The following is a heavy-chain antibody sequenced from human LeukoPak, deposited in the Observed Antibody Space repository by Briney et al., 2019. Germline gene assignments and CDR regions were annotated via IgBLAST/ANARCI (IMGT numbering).Heavy chain of an antibody. V-gene: IGHV3-23*01. CDR2: ITGGGLST. J-gene: IGHJ4*02. CDR1: GFTFSSYW. D-gene: IGHD3-10*01. CDR3: STRGVTSPIFDY. Sequence: PGGSLRLSCAASGFTFSSYWMHWVRQAPGKGLEWVSSITGGGLSTYYADSVKGRFTISRDNSKNTLYLQMSSLRAEDTAVYYCSTRGVTSPIFDYWGQGTLVTVSS.